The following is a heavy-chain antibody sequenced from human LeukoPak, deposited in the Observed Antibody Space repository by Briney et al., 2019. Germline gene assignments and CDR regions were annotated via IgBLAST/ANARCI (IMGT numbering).Heavy chain of an antibody. Sequence: SETLSLTCAVYGGSFSGYYWSCIPDPPGKGLEWSGEINHSGSTNFNPSLTSRVAISVDTSKNQCSLKLSSVTAADTAVYYCARVPRVRHGGRGYNWFDLWGQGTLVTVSS. CDR1: GGSFSGYY. CDR2: INHSGST. J-gene: IGHJ5*02. D-gene: IGHD3-16*01. V-gene: IGHV4-34*01. CDR3: ARVPRVRHGGRGYNWFDL.